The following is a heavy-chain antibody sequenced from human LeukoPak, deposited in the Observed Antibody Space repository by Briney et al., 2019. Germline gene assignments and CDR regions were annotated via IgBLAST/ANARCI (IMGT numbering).Heavy chain of an antibody. CDR3: ARDGDDSSGYYYGDYYYMDV. V-gene: IGHV1-2*02. CDR2: IIPNSGGT. Sequence: AASVKVSCKASGGTFSSYAISWVRQAPGQGLEWMGGIIPNSGGTNYAQKFQGRVTMTRDTSISTAYMELSRLRSDDTAVYYCARDGDDSSGYYYGDYYYMDVWGKGTTVTVSS. CDR1: GGTFSSYA. J-gene: IGHJ6*03. D-gene: IGHD3-22*01.